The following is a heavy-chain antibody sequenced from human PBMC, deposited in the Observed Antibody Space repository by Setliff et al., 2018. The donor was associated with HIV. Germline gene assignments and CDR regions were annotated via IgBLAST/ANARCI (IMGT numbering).Heavy chain of an antibody. CDR2: IIPIFGTA. Sequence: SVKVSCKASGGTFSSYAISWVRQAPGQGLEWMGGIIPIFGTANYAQKFQGRVTITADESTRTAYMELSSLRSQDTAVYYCARKGSRHDDGDYAGAFDNWGQGTMVTVSS. D-gene: IGHD4-17*01. CDR3: ARKGSRHDDGDYAGAFDN. CDR1: GGTFSSYA. V-gene: IGHV1-69*13. J-gene: IGHJ3*02.